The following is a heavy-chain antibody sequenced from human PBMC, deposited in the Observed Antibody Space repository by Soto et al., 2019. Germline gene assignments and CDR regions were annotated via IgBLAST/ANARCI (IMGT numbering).Heavy chain of an antibody. Sequence: QLQLQESGSGLVKPSQTLSLTCAVSGGSISSGGYSWSWIRQPPGKGLEWIGYIYHSGSTYYNPSLKSRVTISVDRSKNQFSLKLSSVTAADTAVYYCARGVGYSSSWYSRGAGFDYWGQGTLVTVSS. V-gene: IGHV4-30-2*01. CDR1: GGSISSGGYS. J-gene: IGHJ4*02. CDR2: IYHSGST. D-gene: IGHD6-13*01. CDR3: ARGVGYSSSWYSRGAGFDY.